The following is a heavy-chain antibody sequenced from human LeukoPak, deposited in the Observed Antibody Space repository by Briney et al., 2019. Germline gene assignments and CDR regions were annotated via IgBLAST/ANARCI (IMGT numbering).Heavy chain of an antibody. J-gene: IGHJ4*02. CDR2: ISGGGDFT. V-gene: IGHV3-23*01. CDR1: GFTFRSFA. Sequence: PGGTLRLSCAASGFTFRSFAMNWVRQAPGKGLECVSAISGGGDFTKYADSVKGRFTISRDNSKSTLYLQMNSLRAEDTAVYYCATATIFGVVIYYWGRGTLVTVSS. CDR3: ATATIFGVVIYY. D-gene: IGHD3-3*01.